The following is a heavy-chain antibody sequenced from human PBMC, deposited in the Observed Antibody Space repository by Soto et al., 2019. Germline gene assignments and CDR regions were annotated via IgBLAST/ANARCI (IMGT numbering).Heavy chain of an antibody. D-gene: IGHD5-12*01. CDR1: GGSISSSSYY. V-gene: IGHV4-39*01. J-gene: IGHJ4*02. CDR3: ARHGPTSKMNSGYDLFFDY. CDR2: IYYSGST. Sequence: SETLSLTCTVSGGSISSSSYYWGWIRQPPGKGLEWIGSIYYSGSTYYNPSLKSRVTISVDTSKNQFSLKLSSVTAADTAVYYCARHGPTSKMNSGYDLFFDYWGQGTLVTVSS.